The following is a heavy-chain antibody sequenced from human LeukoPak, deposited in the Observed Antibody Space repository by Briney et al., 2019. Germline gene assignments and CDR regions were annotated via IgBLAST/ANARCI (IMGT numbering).Heavy chain of an antibody. CDR2: INHDGTEK. D-gene: IGHD3-10*01. V-gene: IGHV3-7*01. Sequence: GESLRLSCAASGFTFSSYWMGWVRQAPGKGLEWVANINHDGTEKHYVDSVKGRFTISRDNARNSLYLQMSSLRAEDTAVYYCASGRQGSGSYYNPFDYWGQGTLVTVCS. CDR3: ASGRQGSGSYYNPFDY. J-gene: IGHJ4*02. CDR1: GFTFSSYW.